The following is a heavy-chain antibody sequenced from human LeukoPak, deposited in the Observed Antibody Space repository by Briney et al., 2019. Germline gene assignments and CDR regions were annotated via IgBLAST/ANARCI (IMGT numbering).Heavy chain of an antibody. V-gene: IGHV3-30*04. CDR2: ISYDAKSN. Sequence: PGGSLRLSCAASGFTFSSYAMHWVRQVPGKGLEWVAVISYDAKSNYHVDSVKGRFTISRDNSENTLYLQMNSLRVEDTAVYYCVRDGVWSGAFDTWGQGTMVTVSS. D-gene: IGHD3-10*01. CDR1: GFTFSSYA. J-gene: IGHJ3*02. CDR3: VRDGVWSGAFDT.